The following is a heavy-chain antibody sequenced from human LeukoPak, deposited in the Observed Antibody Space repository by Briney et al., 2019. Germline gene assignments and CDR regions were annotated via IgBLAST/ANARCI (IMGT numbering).Heavy chain of an antibody. CDR2: IWFDGSDK. J-gene: IGHJ4*02. CDR1: RFIFSGHW. V-gene: IGHV3-33*08. D-gene: IGHD5-12*01. CDR3: ARDGYSGYDFYFDY. Sequence: GGSLRLSCAGSRFIFSGHWMTWVRQAPGKGLEWVAVIWFDGSDKYYADSVKGRFTISRDNSKNTLYLQMNSLRAEDTAVYSCARDGYSGYDFYFDYWGQGSLVTVSS.